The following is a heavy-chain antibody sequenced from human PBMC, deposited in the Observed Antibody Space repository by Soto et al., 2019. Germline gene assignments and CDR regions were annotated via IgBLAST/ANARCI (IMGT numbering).Heavy chain of an antibody. D-gene: IGHD3-22*01. CDR1: GFTFSSYG. CDR3: ARDYDSSGYPRYYFDY. J-gene: IGHJ4*02. CDR2: IRSDGSNK. V-gene: IGHV3-33*01. Sequence: QVQLVESGGGVVQPGRSLRLSCAASGFTFSSYGMHWVRQAPGKGLEWGAVIRSDGSNKYYADSVKGRFTISRDNSKNTLYLQMNSLRAEDTAVYYCARDYDSSGYPRYYFDYWGQGTLVIVSS.